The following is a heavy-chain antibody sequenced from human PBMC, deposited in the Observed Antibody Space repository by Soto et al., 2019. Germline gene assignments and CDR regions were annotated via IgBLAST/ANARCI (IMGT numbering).Heavy chain of an antibody. CDR3: AKDPPGLTGNPVWFDP. Sequence: GGSLRLSCAASAFAFSDYAMSWVRQAPGKALECVSHINSGGANTYYADSVRGRFTISRDNSKNMVYLRLNNVRADDTAVYYCAKDPPGLTGNPVWFDPWGQGT. V-gene: IGHV3-23*01. CDR1: AFAFSDYA. CDR2: INSGGANT. J-gene: IGHJ5*02. D-gene: IGHD1-20*01.